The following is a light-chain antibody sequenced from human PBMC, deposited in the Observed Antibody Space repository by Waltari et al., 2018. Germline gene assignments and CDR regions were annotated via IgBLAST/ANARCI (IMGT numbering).Light chain of an antibody. CDR3: QQYSYWPPLT. CDR1: ESLGTN. J-gene: IGKJ4*01. CDR2: SAS. Sequence: ETVMTQSPATLSVSPGERATLSCRASESLGTNLAWYQQNPGKAPRLLIYSASVRATGVPARFSGSGSGTEFTLTISSLQSEDFAVYYCQQYSYWPPLTFGGGTKVEIK. V-gene: IGKV3-15*01.